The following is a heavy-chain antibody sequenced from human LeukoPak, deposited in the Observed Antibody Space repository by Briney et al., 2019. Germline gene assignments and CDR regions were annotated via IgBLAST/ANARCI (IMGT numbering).Heavy chain of an antibody. D-gene: IGHD3-22*01. J-gene: IGHJ4*02. CDR1: GGSFSGYY. CDR3: ARASYYDFYYFDY. CDR2: INHSGST. Sequence: ETLSLTCAVYGGSFSGYYWSWIRQPPGKGLEWIGEINHSGSTNYNPSLKSRVTISVDTSKNQFSLKLSSVTAADTAVYYCARASYYDFYYFDYWGQGTLVTVSS. V-gene: IGHV4-34*01.